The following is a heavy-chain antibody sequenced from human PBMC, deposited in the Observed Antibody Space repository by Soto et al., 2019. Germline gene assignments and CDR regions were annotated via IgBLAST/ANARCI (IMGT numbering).Heavy chain of an antibody. Sequence: GASVKVSCKASGYTFTSYGISWVRQAPGQGLEWMGWISAYNGNTNYAQKLQGRVTMTTDTSTSTAYMELRSLRSDDTAVYYCARDQGVDCSSTSCYYLVPWGQAPLVTVS. CDR1: GYTFTSYG. D-gene: IGHD2-2*01. CDR3: ARDQGVDCSSTSCYYLVP. CDR2: ISAYNGNT. V-gene: IGHV1-18*01. J-gene: IGHJ5*02.